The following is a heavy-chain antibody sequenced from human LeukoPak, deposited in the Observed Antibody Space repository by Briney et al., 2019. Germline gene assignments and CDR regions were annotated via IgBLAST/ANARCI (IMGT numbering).Heavy chain of an antibody. CDR1: GFMFSNYG. Sequence: AGGSLRLSCAASGFMFSNYGMHWVRQAPGTGLEWVAFTPYDGINKYYADFVKGRFTISRDNFKNTLYLQMNSLRVEDTAVYFCAKDEVTRGRYYFGYWGQGTLVTVSS. CDR3: AKDEVTRGRYYFGY. D-gene: IGHD4-11*01. J-gene: IGHJ4*02. CDR2: TPYDGINK. V-gene: IGHV3-30*02.